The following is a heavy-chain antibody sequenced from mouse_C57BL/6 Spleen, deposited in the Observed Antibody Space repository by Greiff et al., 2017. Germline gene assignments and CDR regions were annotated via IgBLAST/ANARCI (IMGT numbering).Heavy chain of an antibody. D-gene: IGHD2-2*01. V-gene: IGHV1-64*01. CDR3: ARLWLENYAMED. J-gene: IGHJ4*01. Sequence: QVQLQQPGAELVKPGASVKLSCKASGYTFTSYWMHWVKQRPGQGLEWIGMIHPNSGSTNYNEKFKSKATLTVDKSSSTAYMQLSSLTSEDSAVYYGARLWLENYAMEDWGQGTSVTVSS. CDR2: IHPNSGST. CDR1: GYTFTSYW.